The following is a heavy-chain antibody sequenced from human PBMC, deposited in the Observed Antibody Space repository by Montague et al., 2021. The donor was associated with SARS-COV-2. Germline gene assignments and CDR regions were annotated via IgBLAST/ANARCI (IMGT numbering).Heavy chain of an antibody. CDR3: ARSYGTTVVTRAFDY. CDR1: GFSLSTSGMC. CDR2: IDWDDDK. J-gene: IGHJ4*02. D-gene: IGHD4-23*01. V-gene: IGHV2-70*01. Sequence: PALVKPTQTLTLTCTFSGFSLSTSGMCVSWIRQPPGKALEWLTLIDWDDDKYYSTSLKTRLTISKDTSKNQVFLTMTDMDPVDTATYYCARSYGTTVVTRAFDYWGQGTLVTVSS.